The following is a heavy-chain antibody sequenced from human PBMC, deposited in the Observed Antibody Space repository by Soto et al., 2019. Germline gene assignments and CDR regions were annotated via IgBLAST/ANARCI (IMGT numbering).Heavy chain of an antibody. J-gene: IGHJ4*02. D-gene: IGHD6-13*01. CDR2: IYYSGST. CDR1: GGSISSSSYY. CDR3: ARQPMAAAGTPSDY. V-gene: IGHV4-39*01. Sequence: PSETLSLTCTVSGGSISSSSYYWGWIRQPPGKGLEWIGSIYYSGSTYYNPSLKSRVTISVDTSKNQFSLKLSSVTAADTAVYYCARQPMAAAGTPSDYWGQGTLVTVSS.